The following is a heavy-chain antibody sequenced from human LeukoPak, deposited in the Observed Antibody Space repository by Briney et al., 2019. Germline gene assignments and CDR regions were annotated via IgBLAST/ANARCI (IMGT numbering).Heavy chain of an antibody. CDR3: ARSLRWSPFDY. V-gene: IGHV4-59*01. CDR1: GGSISSYY. J-gene: IGHJ4*02. Sequence: SETLSLTCTVSGGSISSYYWSWLRQPPGKGLEWIGYIYYSGSTNYNPSLKSRVTISVDTSKNQFSLKLSSVTAADTAVYYCARSLRWSPFDYWGQGTLVTVSS. CDR2: IYYSGST. D-gene: IGHD4-23*01.